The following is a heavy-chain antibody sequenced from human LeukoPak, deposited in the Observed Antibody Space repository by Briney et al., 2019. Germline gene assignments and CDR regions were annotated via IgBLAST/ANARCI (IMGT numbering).Heavy chain of an antibody. CDR3: AKLPAAAGTETPMQGDGKGIYYYYMDV. Sequence: GGSLRLSCAASGFTFSSYGMHWVRQAPGKGLEWVAFIRYDGSIKYYADSVKGRFTISRDNSKNTLYLQMNSLRAEDTAAYYCAKLPAAAGTETPMQGDGKGIYYYYMDVWGKGTTVTVSS. J-gene: IGHJ6*03. CDR2: IRYDGSIK. D-gene: IGHD6-13*01. V-gene: IGHV3-30*02. CDR1: GFTFSSYG.